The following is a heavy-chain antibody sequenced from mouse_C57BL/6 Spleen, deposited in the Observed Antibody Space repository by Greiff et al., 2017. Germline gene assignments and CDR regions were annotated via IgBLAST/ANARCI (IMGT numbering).Heavy chain of an antibody. Sequence: QVQLQQSGAELARPGASVKMSCKASGYTFTSYTMHWVKQRPGQGLEWIGYINPSSGYTKYNQKFKDKATLTADKSSSPAYMQLSSLTSEDSAVYYCATYSYWYFDVWGTGTTVTVSS. CDR2: INPSSGYT. CDR3: ATYSYWYFDV. J-gene: IGHJ1*03. V-gene: IGHV1-4*01. CDR1: GYTFTSYT. D-gene: IGHD2-10*01.